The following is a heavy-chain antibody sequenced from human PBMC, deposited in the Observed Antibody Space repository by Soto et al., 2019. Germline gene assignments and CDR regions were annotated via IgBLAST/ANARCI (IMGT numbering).Heavy chain of an antibody. D-gene: IGHD4-17*01. V-gene: IGHV3-23*01. CDR2: VDFSGRYT. J-gene: IGHJ4*02. CDR1: GFSFGNFA. CDR3: ARMGSYGDYVYY. Sequence: PGGSLRLSCAASGFSFGNFAMNWVRQPPGKGLEWVSSVDFSGRYTFYAASVKGRFTISRDNSKNTLYLQMNSLRAEDTAVYYCARMGSYGDYVYYWGQGTLVTVSS.